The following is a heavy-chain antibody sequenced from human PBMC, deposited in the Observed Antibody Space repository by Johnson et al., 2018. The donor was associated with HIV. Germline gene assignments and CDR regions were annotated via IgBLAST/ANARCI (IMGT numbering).Heavy chain of an antibody. V-gene: IGHV3-66*01. D-gene: IGHD3-22*01. CDR3: ARAPIYYYDSPRHAFDI. CDR1: GFTFSSNY. CDR2: IYSGGST. J-gene: IGHJ3*02. Sequence: VQLVESGGGLVKPGGSLRLSCAASGFTFSSNYMSWVRQAPGKGLEWVSVIYSGGSTYYADSVKGRFTISRDNSKNTLYLHMNSLRAEDTAVYYCARAPIYYYDSPRHAFDIWGQGTMVTVSS.